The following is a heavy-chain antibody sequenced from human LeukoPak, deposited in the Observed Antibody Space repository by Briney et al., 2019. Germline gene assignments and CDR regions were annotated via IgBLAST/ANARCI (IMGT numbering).Heavy chain of an antibody. CDR1: GFTFSSYS. J-gene: IGHJ5*02. V-gene: IGHV3-21*01. CDR2: ISSSSSYI. Sequence: PGGSLRLSCAASGFTFSSYSMNWVRQAPGKGLEWVSSISSSSSYIYYADSVKGRFTISRDNAKNSLYLQMNSLRAEDTAVYYCARDIVVVVAATPTNWFDPWGQGTLVTVSS. CDR3: ARDIVVVVAATPTNWFDP. D-gene: IGHD2-15*01.